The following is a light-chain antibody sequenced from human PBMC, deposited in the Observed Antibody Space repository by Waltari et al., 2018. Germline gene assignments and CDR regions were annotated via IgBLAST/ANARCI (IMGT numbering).Light chain of an antibody. Sequence: DIQLTQSPSFLSASIGDRVTITCRASQGINNYLAWYQQKPGEAPKLLIDAASSLQSGVPSMFSGSCSGTEFTLTISSLQPEDFATYYCQQLDSYPVTFGQGTRLEIK. CDR1: QGINNY. J-gene: IGKJ5*01. V-gene: IGKV1-9*01. CDR2: AAS. CDR3: QQLDSYPVT.